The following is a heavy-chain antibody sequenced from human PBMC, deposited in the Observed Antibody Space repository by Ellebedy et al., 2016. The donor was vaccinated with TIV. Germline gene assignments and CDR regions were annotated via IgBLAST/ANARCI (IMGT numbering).Heavy chain of an antibody. Sequence: GGSLRLSCEVSGFPLSTYTMNWVRQTPRTGLEWVGSIDPSGTSVFQPDSLRGRFTISRDNAQNSLHLQMNSLRVEDTAVYYCARDHQGHDYWGQGSLVTVSS. CDR1: GFPLSTYT. CDR2: IDPSGTSV. J-gene: IGHJ4*02. CDR3: ARDHQGHDY. V-gene: IGHV3-21*04.